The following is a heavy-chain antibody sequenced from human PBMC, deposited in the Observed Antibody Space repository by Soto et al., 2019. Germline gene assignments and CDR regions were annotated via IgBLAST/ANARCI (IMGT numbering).Heavy chain of an antibody. D-gene: IGHD3-10*01. CDR1: GFTFSSYS. CDR2: ISSSSSTI. J-gene: IGHJ4*02. Sequence: GGSLRLSCAASGFTFSSYSMNWVRQAPGKGLEWVSYISSSSSTIYYAGSVKGRFTISRDNAKDSLYLQMNSLRDEDTAVYYCARDTASWYYFDYWGQGTLVTVSS. V-gene: IGHV3-48*02. CDR3: ARDTASWYYFDY.